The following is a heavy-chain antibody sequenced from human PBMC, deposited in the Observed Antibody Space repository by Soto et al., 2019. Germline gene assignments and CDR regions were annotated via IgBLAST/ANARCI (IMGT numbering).Heavy chain of an antibody. CDR2: ISVGGDFS. Sequence: GGSLRLSCAASGFNFSSYAMHWVRQAPGKGLEWVSSISVGGDFSYHADSVKGRFTISRDKSKNTVDLQMNRLRAEDTARYYCAKGGSAAATYYFDFWGQGTQVTVSS. D-gene: IGHD6-13*01. CDR1: GFNFSSYA. CDR3: AKGGSAAATYYFDF. J-gene: IGHJ4*02. V-gene: IGHV3-23*01.